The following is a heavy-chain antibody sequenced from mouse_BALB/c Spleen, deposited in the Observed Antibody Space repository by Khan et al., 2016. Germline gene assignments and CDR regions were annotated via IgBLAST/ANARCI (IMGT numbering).Heavy chain of an antibody. V-gene: IGHV1-87*01. D-gene: IGHD1-1*01. CDR1: GYTFTSYW. CDR2: IYPGDGDT. J-gene: IGHJ2*01. Sequence: QVQLQQPGAELARPGASLQFSCKASGYTFTSYWMPWVKQRPGQGLEWIGAIYPGDGDTRYTQKFKGKATLTADKSSSTAYMQLSSLASEDSAVYYCASYYGSSYDYFDYWGQGTTLTVSS. CDR3: ASYYGSSYDYFDY.